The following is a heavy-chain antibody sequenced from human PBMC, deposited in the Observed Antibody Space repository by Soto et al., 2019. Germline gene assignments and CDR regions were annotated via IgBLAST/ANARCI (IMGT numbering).Heavy chain of an antibody. CDR3: AKEGLGRRFWFED. D-gene: IGHD7-27*01. V-gene: IGHV3-23*01. CDR1: GFTFGNHA. Sequence: GGSLRLSCTASGFTFGNHAMSWVRQAPGKGLDWVSAIDESGGVTTNTDSVRGRFTSSRDNSKNTLYLQMNGLRAEDTAVYYCAKEGLGRRFWFEDWGQGTLVTVSS. J-gene: IGHJ4*02. CDR2: IDESGGVT.